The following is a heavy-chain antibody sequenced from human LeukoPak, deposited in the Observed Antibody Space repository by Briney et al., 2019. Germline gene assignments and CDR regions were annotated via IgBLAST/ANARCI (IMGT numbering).Heavy chain of an antibody. J-gene: IGHJ3*02. V-gene: IGHV3-33*01. D-gene: IGHD3-10*01. CDR1: GFTFSNYG. Sequence: GGSLRLSCAASGFTFSNYGMHWVRQAPVKGLEWVAVIWNDGSNKYYGASVKARFTISRDDSKNTLSLQMNSLRAEDTAVYYCARRDDGSGSFYNGLDTFDIWGLGTMVTVSS. CDR2: IWNDGSNK. CDR3: ARRDDGSGSFYNGLDTFDI.